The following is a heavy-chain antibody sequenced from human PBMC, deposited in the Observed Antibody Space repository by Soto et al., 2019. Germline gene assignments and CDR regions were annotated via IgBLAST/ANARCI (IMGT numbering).Heavy chain of an antibody. Sequence: GGSLRLSCAASGFTFSSYAMSWVRQAPGKGLEWVSGISGSGGNMYYADSVKGRITTSRDNSKNTLYLQMSSLRAEDTAVYYCAKDLNLQGFDPWGQGTLVTVSS. V-gene: IGHV3-23*01. CDR1: GFTFSSYA. J-gene: IGHJ5*02. CDR3: AKDLNLQGFDP. CDR2: ISGSGGNM.